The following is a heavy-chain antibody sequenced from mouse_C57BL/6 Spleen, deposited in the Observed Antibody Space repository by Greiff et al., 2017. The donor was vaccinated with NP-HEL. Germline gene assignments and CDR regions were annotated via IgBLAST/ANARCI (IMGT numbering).Heavy chain of an antibody. CDR2: IDPENGDT. D-gene: IGHD3-3*01. Sequence: EVQLQQSGAELVRPGASVKLSCTASGFNIKDDYMHWVKQRPEQGLEWIGWIDPENGDTEYASQFQGKATITADTSSNTSYLQLSSLTSEDTAVYYCSQLTFYAMDYWGQGTSVTVSS. J-gene: IGHJ4*01. V-gene: IGHV14-4*01. CDR3: SQLTFYAMDY. CDR1: GFNIKDDY.